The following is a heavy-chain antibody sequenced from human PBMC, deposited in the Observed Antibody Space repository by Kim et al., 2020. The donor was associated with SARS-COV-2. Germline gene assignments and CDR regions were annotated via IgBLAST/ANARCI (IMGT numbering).Heavy chain of an antibody. D-gene: IGHD6-19*01. J-gene: IGHJ2*01. V-gene: IGHV4-34*01. CDR3: ARDVAVAEIYWYFDL. CDR1: GGSFSGYY. Sequence: SETLSLTCAVYGGSFSGYYWSWIRQPPGKGLEWIGEINHSGSTNYNPSLKSRVTISVDTSKNQFSLKLSSVTAADTAVYYCARDVAVAEIYWYFDLWGRGTLVTVSS. CDR2: INHSGST.